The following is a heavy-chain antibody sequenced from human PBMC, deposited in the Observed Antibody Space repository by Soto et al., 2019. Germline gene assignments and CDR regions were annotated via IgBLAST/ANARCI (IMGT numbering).Heavy chain of an antibody. CDR1: GFSLSTSGVG. Sequence: SGPTLVNPTQTLTLTCTFSGFSLSTSGVGVGWIRQPPGKALEWPALIYWDDDKRYSPSLNNRLTITKDTSKNQVVLTMTNMDPVDTATYYCAHRRDGRNVYNVFDYWGQGTLVTVSS. CDR3: AHRRDGRNVYNVFDY. CDR2: IYWDDDK. V-gene: IGHV2-5*02. D-gene: IGHD1-1*01. J-gene: IGHJ4*02.